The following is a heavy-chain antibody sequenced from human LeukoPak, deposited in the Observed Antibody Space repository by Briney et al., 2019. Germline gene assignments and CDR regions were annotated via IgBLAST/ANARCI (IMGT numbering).Heavy chain of an antibody. D-gene: IGHD3-22*01. V-gene: IGHV4-59*08. CDR1: GRSVSRPY. CDR2: IYSSGST. J-gene: IGHJ4*02. CDR3: ARHDDGRSGYYVH. Sequence: SQTLSLTCTLDGRSVSRPYWSWIRQPPGKGLEWIGYIYSSGSTNYNPSLRSRVTISVDTSKNQFSLRLSSVTAADTAVYYCARHDDGRSGYYVHWGQGTLVTVSS.